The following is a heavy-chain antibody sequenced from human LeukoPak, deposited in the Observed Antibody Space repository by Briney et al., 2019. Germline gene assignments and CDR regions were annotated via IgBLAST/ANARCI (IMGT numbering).Heavy chain of an antibody. Sequence: ASVKVSCKASGYTFTTYFMHWVRQAPGQGLEWMGIIHTSGGTTKYAQKFQDRVTMTRDTSTSTVYMELSSLRSEDTAVYYCARVSIHLGVDAFDIWGQGTMVTVSS. CDR3: ARVSIHLGVDAFDI. J-gene: IGHJ3*02. CDR1: GYTFTTYF. V-gene: IGHV1-46*01. CDR2: IHTSGGTT. D-gene: IGHD3-16*01.